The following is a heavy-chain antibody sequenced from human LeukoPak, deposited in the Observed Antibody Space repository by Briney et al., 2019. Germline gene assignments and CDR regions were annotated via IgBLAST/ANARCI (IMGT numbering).Heavy chain of an antibody. D-gene: IGHD5-18*01. Sequence: GGSLRLSCAASGFTFSTYNMNWVRQAPGKGLEWVSSISSTGSAKYYPDSVRGRFTISRDNANHSLYLQMNSLRAEDTAVYYCAKERRGYSYGYIDYWGQGSLVSVSS. CDR2: ISSTGSAK. V-gene: IGHV3-21*01. CDR1: GFTFSTYN. CDR3: AKERRGYSYGYIDY. J-gene: IGHJ4*02.